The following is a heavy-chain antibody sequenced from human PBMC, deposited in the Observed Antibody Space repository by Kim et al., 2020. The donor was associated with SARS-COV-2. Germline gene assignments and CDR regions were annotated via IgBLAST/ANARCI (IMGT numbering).Heavy chain of an antibody. CDR3: ARGLMGGTIDF. Sequence: GGSLRLSCAVSGFTFNDYGMSWVRQAPGKGLEWVSGIKRNGDSTGYADSVKGRFTISRDNAKNSLYLQMNSLRAEDTALYHCARGLMGGTIDFGGQGILVTVSS. CDR1: GFTFNDYG. V-gene: IGHV3-20*01. CDR2: IKRNGDST. D-gene: IGHD6-19*01. J-gene: IGHJ4*02.